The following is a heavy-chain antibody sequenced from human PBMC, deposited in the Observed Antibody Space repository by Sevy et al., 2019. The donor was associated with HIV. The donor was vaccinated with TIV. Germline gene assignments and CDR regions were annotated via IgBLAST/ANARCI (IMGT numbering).Heavy chain of an antibody. Sequence: GGSLRLSCAASGFTFSSYDMRWVRQAPGKGLEWVAVIWYDGSNKYYADSVKGRFTISRDNAKNSLYLQMNSLRDEDKAVYYCVRAGVIVPDDPTEDYYGMDDWGQGTMVTVSS. CDR3: VRAGVIVPDDPTEDYYGMDD. J-gene: IGHJ6*02. D-gene: IGHD2-2*01. CDR2: IWYDGSNK. CDR1: GFTFSSYD. V-gene: IGHV3-33*01.